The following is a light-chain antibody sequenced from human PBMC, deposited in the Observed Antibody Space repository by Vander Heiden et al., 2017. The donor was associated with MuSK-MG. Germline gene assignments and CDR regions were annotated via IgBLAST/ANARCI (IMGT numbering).Light chain of an antibody. J-gene: IGKJ2*01. CDR3: QQYNNWPPEYT. CDR1: QSVSTN. CDR2: GAS. V-gene: IGKV3-15*01. Sequence: EIVMTQSPATLSVSPGESVTLSCRASQSVSTNLAWYQQKPGQAPRFLIYGASTRATGITARFTGSGAGTEFTLTISSRQSDDFAIYYCQQYNNWPPEYTFGQGTKLEIK.